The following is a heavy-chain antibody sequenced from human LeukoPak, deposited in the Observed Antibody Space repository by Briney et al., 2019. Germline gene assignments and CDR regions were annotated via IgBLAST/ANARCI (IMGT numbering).Heavy chain of an antibody. Sequence: SETLSLTCSVSGVSIRSYSWSWIRQPSGKGLDGIGRIQTSGSTNYNPSLRSRVTMSVDTSNNQFSLKLSSVTAADTAVYYCAREEEGDYSDYFDYWGQGTLVTVSS. D-gene: IGHD2-15*01. CDR3: AREEEGDYSDYFDY. J-gene: IGHJ4*02. CDR1: GVSIRSYS. V-gene: IGHV4-4*07. CDR2: IQTSGST.